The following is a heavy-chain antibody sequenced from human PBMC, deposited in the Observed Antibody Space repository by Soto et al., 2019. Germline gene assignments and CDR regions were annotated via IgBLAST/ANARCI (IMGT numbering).Heavy chain of an antibody. CDR2: IIPILGIA. CDR1: GGTFSSYT. D-gene: IGHD5-12*01. V-gene: IGHV1-69*02. Sequence: ASVKVSCKASGGTFSSYTISWVRQAPGQGLEWMGRIIPILGIANYAQKFQGRVTITADKSTSTAYMELSSLRSEDTAVYYCARVSNRRDSGYDPLYYYYYMDVWGKGTTVTVSS. J-gene: IGHJ6*03. CDR3: ARVSNRRDSGYDPLYYYYYMDV.